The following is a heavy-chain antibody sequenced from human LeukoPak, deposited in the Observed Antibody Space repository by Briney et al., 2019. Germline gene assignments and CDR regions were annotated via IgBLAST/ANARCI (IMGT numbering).Heavy chain of an antibody. CDR2: INPNSGGT. CDR1: GYTFTGYY. D-gene: IGHD6-13*01. Sequence: ASVEVSCKASGYTFTGYYMHWMRQPPGQGLEWVGWINPNSGGTNYAQKFQGRVTMTRDTSISTAYMELSRLRSDDTAVYYCASAYSSSCFSCAFDIWGQGTMVTVSS. J-gene: IGHJ3*02. CDR3: ASAYSSSCFSCAFDI. V-gene: IGHV1-2*02.